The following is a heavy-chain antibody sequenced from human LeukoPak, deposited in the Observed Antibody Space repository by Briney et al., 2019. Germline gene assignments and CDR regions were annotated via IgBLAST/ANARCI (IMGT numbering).Heavy chain of an antibody. CDR3: ARVAAAGPFDY. CDR1: GFALSRYT. Sequence: GGSLRLSCAASGFALSRYTIHWVRQAPGKGLEWVSVIYSGGSTYTYYADSVKSRFTISSDNSKSTLYLQMNSLRAEDTAVYYCARVAAAGPFDYWGQGTLVTVSS. J-gene: IGHJ4*02. V-gene: IGHV3-53*01. D-gene: IGHD6-25*01. CDR2: IYSGGST.